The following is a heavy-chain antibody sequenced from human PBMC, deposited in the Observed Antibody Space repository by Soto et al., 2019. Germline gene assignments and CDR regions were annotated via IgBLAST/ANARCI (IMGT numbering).Heavy chain of an antibody. CDR1: GGTFSRYV. CDR2: IIPFLGTS. J-gene: IGHJ4*02. D-gene: IGHD3-22*01. CDR3: AGTHFDSSGYYPSELDY. V-gene: IGHV1-69*01. Sequence: QVQLVQSGAEVKKPGSSVKVSCTASGGTFSRYVISWVRQAPGQGLEWMGGIIPFLGTSNYAQKFQGRVTISADESTSTAYMELSSLRSEDTAVFYCAGTHFDSSGYYPSELDYWGQGTLVTVSS.